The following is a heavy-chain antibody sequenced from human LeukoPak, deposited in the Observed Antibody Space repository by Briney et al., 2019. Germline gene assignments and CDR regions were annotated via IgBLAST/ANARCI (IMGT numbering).Heavy chain of an antibody. J-gene: IGHJ4*02. CDR1: GFTFSRHW. CDR2: INSDGGST. Sequence: HPGGSLRLSCAASGFTFSRHWMPWVRQAPGKGLVWVSRINSDGGSTSYAESVKGRFTIPRDNANNILFLQMNSLRAEDTAVYYCARGPDASGIYRPGDYWGQGTLVTVSS. V-gene: IGHV3-74*01. CDR3: ARGPDASGIYRPGDY. D-gene: IGHD3-10*01.